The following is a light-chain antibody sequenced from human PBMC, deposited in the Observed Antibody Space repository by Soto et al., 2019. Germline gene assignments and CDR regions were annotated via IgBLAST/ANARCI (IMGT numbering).Light chain of an antibody. CDR1: QSLLHSNGYNY. CDR2: LGS. Sequence: DIVMTQSPLSLPVTPGEPASISCRSSQSLLHSNGYNYLDWYLQKPGQSPQLLIYLGSNRASGDPDRFSGSGSGTDFTLKISRVEAEDVGVYYCMQALQTAWTFGQGTKLVIK. V-gene: IGKV2-28*01. J-gene: IGKJ2*02. CDR3: MQALQTAWT.